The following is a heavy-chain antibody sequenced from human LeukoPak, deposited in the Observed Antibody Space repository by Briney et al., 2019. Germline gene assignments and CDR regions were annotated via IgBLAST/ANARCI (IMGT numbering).Heavy chain of an antibody. CDR3: ARVPITLAGTKDAKYFQH. Sequence: GGSLRLSCAASGFTVSSNYMSWVRQAPGKGLEWVAFIRYDGHSQYFADSVKGRFIISRDNFKDTLYLQMNSLRAEDTALYYCARVPITLAGTKDAKYFQHWGQGTLVTVSS. V-gene: IGHV3-30*02. CDR1: GFTVSSNY. CDR2: IRYDGHSQ. J-gene: IGHJ1*01. D-gene: IGHD6-19*01.